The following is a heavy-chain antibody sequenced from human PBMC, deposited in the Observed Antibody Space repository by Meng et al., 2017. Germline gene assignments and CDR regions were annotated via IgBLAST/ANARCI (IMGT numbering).Heavy chain of an antibody. J-gene: IGHJ5*02. V-gene: IGHV1-18*01. CDR3: AREERGSGDS. Sequence: QDMPVKSGSEVKKPGPSVKVSCKASGYIFASYGIHWVRQAPGQGLEWIGWINSCSGDTNYTQTLQGRVTLTKEPSTSTAYMELRGLRSDDTAVYYCAREERGSGDSWGQGTLVTVSS. D-gene: IGHD3-22*01. CDR2: INSCSGDT. CDR1: GYIFASYG.